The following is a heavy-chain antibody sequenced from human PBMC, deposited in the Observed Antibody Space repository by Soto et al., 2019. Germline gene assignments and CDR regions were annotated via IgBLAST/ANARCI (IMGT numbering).Heavy chain of an antibody. CDR2: IWYDGSNK. J-gene: IGHJ6*02. V-gene: IGHV3-33*01. D-gene: IGHD3-16*01. CDR1: GFTFSSYG. CDR3: ARDPFGGSSWVNYYYYYGMDV. Sequence: GGSLRLSCAASGFTFSSYGMHWVRQAPGKGLEWVAVIWYDGSNKYYADSVKGRFTISRDNSKNTLYLQMNSLRAEDTAVYYCARDPFGGSSWVNYYYYYGMDVWGQGTTVTVSS.